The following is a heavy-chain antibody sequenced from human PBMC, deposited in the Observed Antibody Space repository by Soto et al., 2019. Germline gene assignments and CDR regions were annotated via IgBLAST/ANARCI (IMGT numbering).Heavy chain of an antibody. D-gene: IGHD2-2*01. V-gene: IGHV3-23*01. CDR2: ISGSGGST. CDR3: AKGPRCGSSTSCKGGNWFDP. CDR1: GFTFSSYA. Sequence: GGSLRLSCAASGFTFSSYAMSWVRQAPGKGLEWVSAISGSGGSTYYADSVKGRFTISRDNSKNTLYLQMNSLRAEDTAVYYCAKGPRCGSSTSCKGGNWFDPWGQGTLVTVSS. J-gene: IGHJ5*02.